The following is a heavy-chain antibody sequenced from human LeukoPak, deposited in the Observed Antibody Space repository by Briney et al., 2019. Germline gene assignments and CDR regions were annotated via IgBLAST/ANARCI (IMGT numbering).Heavy chain of an antibody. CDR1: GFTFSNYA. CDR2: ISGSGGGT. V-gene: IGHV3-23*01. CDR3: ARDRGRYSSSWYHFDY. D-gene: IGHD6-13*01. J-gene: IGHJ4*02. Sequence: GGSLRLSCAASGFTFSNYAMGWVRQAPGKGLEWVSLISGSGGGTYFADSVKGRFTISRDNSKNTLYLQMNSLRAEDTAVYYCARDRGRYSSSWYHFDYWGQGTLVTVSS.